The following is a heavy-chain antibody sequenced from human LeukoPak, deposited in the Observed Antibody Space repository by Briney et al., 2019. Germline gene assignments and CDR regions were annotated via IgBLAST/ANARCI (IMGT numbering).Heavy chain of an antibody. CDR1: GGSIRSRSYY. Sequence: PSETLSLPCTVSGGSIRSRSYYWGWIRQPPGKGLEWIASISYSGITYYNPSLKSRVTMSLDTSKDQFSLRLGSVTAADTAVYYCARGYCSGGACYWFDPWGQGTLVTVSS. CDR3: ARGYCSGGACYWFDP. D-gene: IGHD2-15*01. CDR2: ISYSGIT. V-gene: IGHV4-39*07. J-gene: IGHJ5*02.